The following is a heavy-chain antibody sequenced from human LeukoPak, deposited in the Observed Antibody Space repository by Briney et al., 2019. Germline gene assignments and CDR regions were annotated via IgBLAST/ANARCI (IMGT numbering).Heavy chain of an antibody. Sequence: ASVKVSCKASGYTFTSYYMHWVRQAPGQGLEWMGIINPSGGSTSYAQKFQGRVTMTRDTSTSTVYMELSSLRSEDTAVYYCARGSFNYYDSSGYPFDYWGQGTLVTVSS. J-gene: IGHJ4*02. V-gene: IGHV1-46*01. CDR3: ARGSFNYYDSSGYPFDY. CDR1: GYTFTSYY. CDR2: INPSGGST. D-gene: IGHD3-22*01.